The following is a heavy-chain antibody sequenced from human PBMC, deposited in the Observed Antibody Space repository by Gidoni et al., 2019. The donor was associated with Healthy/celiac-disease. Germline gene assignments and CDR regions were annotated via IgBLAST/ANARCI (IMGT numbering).Heavy chain of an antibody. Sequence: QVQLGQSGAEVKKPGASVKVSFKASGYTVTSYGTSWGRQAPGQGLEWMGWISAYNGNTNYAQKLQGRVTMTTDTSTSTANMELRILRYDDTAVYYCARDPVPNYYDSSGYPYYLDYWGQGTLVTVSS. CDR2: ISAYNGNT. V-gene: IGHV1-18*04. CDR1: GYTVTSYG. J-gene: IGHJ4*02. D-gene: IGHD3-22*01. CDR3: ARDPVPNYYDSSGYPYYLDY.